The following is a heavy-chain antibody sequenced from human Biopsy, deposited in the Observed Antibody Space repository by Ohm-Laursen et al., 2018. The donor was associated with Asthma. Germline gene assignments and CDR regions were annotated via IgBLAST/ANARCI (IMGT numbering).Heavy chain of an antibody. CDR3: ARVDAIMISGDFYFYSGFDL. V-gene: IGHV1-69*01. J-gene: IGHJ6*02. CDR2: IIPMYGVP. CDR1: GGTFRTYA. D-gene: IGHD3-16*01. Sequence: GSSVKVSCKASGGTFRTYAFNWVRQAPGQGLEWMGGIIPMYGVPKVAQKFQGSVTITADESTSTAYMEMSSLRSEDTAVYYCARVDAIMISGDFYFYSGFDLWGQGTTVRVSS.